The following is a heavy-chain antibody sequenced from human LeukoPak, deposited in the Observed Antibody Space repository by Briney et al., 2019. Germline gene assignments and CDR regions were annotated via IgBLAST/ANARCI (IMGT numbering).Heavy chain of an antibody. D-gene: IGHD2-21*02. Sequence: GGSLRLSCSASGFTFSSYAMHWVRQAPGKGLEYVSAISSNGGSTYYADSVKGRFTISRDNSKNTLYLQMNSLRAEDTAVYYCAKGSTYCGGGCYSGYHYGMDVWGQGTTVTVSS. J-gene: IGHJ6*02. V-gene: IGHV3-64*04. CDR3: AKGSTYCGGGCYSGYHYGMDV. CDR1: GFTFSSYA. CDR2: ISSNGGST.